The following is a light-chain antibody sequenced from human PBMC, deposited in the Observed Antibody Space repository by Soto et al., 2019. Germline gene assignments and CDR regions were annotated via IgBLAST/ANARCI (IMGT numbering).Light chain of an antibody. CDR2: GAS. J-gene: IGKJ2*01. CDR3: QQYGSSPPLYT. V-gene: IGKV3-20*01. CDR1: QSVSSSY. Sequence: EIVLTQSPGTLSLSPGERATLSCRASQSVSSSYLAWYQQQPGQAPMLLIYGASSSATGIPDRFSGSRSGTNVTHPISRLEPEDFAVYYCQQYGSSPPLYTFGQGTKLEIK.